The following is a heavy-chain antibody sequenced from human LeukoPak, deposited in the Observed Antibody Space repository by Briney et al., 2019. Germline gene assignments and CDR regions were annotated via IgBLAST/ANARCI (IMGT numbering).Heavy chain of an antibody. CDR1: TFTFSDYS. CDR3: ARDVGYGSNWFDP. D-gene: IGHD3-10*01. V-gene: IGHV3-48*01. J-gene: IGHJ5*02. CDR2: ISSSSNTI. Sequence: PGGSLRLSCAASTFTFSDYSMNWVRQAPGKGLEWVSYISSSSNTIFYAESVKGRFTISRDNAKNSLYLQMNSLRVEDTAVYYCARDVGYGSNWFDPWGQGTLVTVSS.